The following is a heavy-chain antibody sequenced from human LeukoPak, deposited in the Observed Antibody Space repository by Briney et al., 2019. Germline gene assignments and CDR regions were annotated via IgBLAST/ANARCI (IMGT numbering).Heavy chain of an antibody. Sequence: GESLEISCKGSGYTFTNYWIAWVRQMPGKGLEWMGIIYPADSDTRYSPSFQGQVTISADRSINTVYLQWSSLKASDTAMYYCAIRAYYDTRGYYYFDYWAQGTLVTVSS. CDR3: AIRAYYDTRGYYYFDY. CDR2: IYPADSDT. CDR1: GYTFTNYW. D-gene: IGHD3-22*01. J-gene: IGHJ4*02. V-gene: IGHV5-51*01.